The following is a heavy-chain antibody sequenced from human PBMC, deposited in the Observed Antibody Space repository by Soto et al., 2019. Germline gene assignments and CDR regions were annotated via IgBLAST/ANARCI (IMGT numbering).Heavy chain of an antibody. CDR2: IKQDGSEK. CDR3: ARGGADSSSLYYSLRYSYYYGMDV. V-gene: IGHV3-7*01. CDR1: GFTFSSYW. Sequence: AGGSLRLSCAASGFTFSSYWMSWVRQAPGKGLEWVANIKQDGSEKYYVDSVKGRFTISRDNAKNSLYLQMNSLRAEDTAVYYCARGGADSSSLYYSLRYSYYYGMDVWGQGTTVTVSS. J-gene: IGHJ6*02. D-gene: IGHD6-13*01.